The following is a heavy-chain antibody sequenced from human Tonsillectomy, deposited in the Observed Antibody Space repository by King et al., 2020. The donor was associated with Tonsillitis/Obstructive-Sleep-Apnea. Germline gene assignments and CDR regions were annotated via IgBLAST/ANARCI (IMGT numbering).Heavy chain of an antibody. CDR2: IDVRAGTE. V-gene: IGHV3-48*02. CDR3: ARDLVGVTSTDAFDI. D-gene: IGHD1-26*01. CDR1: GFTFSNYG. J-gene: IGHJ3*02. Sequence: DVQLVESGGGLVQSGGSLRLSCAASGFTFSNYGMTWVRQAPGKGLERVSWIDVRAGTEHYADSVKGRFTISRENAKNSLFLQMNSLRDEDTAVYYCARDLVGVTSTDAFDIWGQGTMVTVSS.